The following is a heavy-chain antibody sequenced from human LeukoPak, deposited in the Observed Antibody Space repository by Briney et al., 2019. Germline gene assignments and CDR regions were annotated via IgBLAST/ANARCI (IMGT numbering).Heavy chain of an antibody. CDR1: GFTFSTYG. CDR2: ISDSGVST. CDR3: AKDRFRHSGSYFDY. J-gene: IGHJ4*02. V-gene: IGHV3-23*01. Sequence: GGSLRLSCAASGFTFSTYGMSWVRQAPGKGLEWVSGISDSGVSTYYADSVKGRFTISRDNSKNTLYLQMNSLGAEDTAVYYCAKDRFRHSGSYFDYWGQGTLVTVSS. D-gene: IGHD1-26*01.